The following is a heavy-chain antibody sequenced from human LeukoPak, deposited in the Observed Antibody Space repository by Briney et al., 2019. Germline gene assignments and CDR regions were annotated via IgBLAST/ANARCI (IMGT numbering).Heavy chain of an antibody. J-gene: IGHJ4*02. V-gene: IGHV4-38-2*02. Sequence: SETLSLTCTVSGYSISSGYYWGWIRQPPGKGLEWIGSIYHSGSTYYNPSLKSRVTISVDTSKNQFSLKLSSVTAADTAVYYCARAEGYCSSTSCYTSHFDYWGQGTLVTVSS. D-gene: IGHD2-2*02. CDR1: GYSISSGYY. CDR3: ARAEGYCSSTSCYTSHFDY. CDR2: IYHSGST.